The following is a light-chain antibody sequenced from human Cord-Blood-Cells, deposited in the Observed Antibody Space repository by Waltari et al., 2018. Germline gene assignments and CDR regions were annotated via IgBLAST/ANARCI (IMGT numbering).Light chain of an antibody. CDR2: WAS. Sequence: DIVMTQYPDSLDVFLGERATINCKSSQSVFYSSNNKNNLAWYQQKPGQPPKLLIYWASTRESGVPDRFSGSGSGTDFTLTISSLQAEDVAVYYCQQYYSTLALTFGGGTKVEIK. J-gene: IGKJ4*01. CDR1: QSVFYSSNNKNN. V-gene: IGKV4-1*01. CDR3: QQYYSTLALT.